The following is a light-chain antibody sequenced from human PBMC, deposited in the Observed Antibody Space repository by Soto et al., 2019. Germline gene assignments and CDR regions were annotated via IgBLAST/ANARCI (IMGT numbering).Light chain of an antibody. CDR3: QQRSNWPPIT. Sequence: EIVLTQSPATLSSFPGDRVTLSCRASQSIRSNYLAWYQRKPGQAPRLLIYGASSRATGIPARFSGSGSGTDFTLTISSLEPEDFAVYYCQQRSNWPPITFGQGTRLEIK. CDR2: GAS. J-gene: IGKJ5*01. CDR1: QSIRSNY. V-gene: IGKV3-11*01.